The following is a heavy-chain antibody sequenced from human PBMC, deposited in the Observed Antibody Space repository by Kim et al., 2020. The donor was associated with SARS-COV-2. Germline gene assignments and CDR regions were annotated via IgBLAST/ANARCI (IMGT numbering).Heavy chain of an antibody. CDR2: IFRTSDYI. CDR1: GFTFSTYT. Sequence: GGSLRLSCAASGFTFSTYTMNWVRQAPGKGLEWVSSIFRTSDYINYADSVKGRFTISRDNAKDSLYLQMNSLRAEDTAVYYCARNYVYDSTGFSLWGQGTLVTVSS. J-gene: IGHJ4*02. D-gene: IGHD3-22*01. CDR3: ARNYVYDSTGFSL. V-gene: IGHV3-21*06.